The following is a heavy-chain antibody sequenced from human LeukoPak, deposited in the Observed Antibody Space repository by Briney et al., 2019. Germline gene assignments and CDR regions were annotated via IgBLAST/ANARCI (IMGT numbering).Heavy chain of an antibody. CDR3: ARRVWFGYFDY. V-gene: IGHV4-34*01. CDR1: GGSFSGYY. D-gene: IGHD3-10*01. CDR2: INHSGST. J-gene: IGHJ4*02. Sequence: SETLSLTCAVYGGSFSGYYWSWIRQPPVKGLAWIGEINHSGSTNYNPSLKSRVTISVDTSKNQFSLKLSSVTAADAAVYYCARRVWFGYFDYWGQGTLVTVSS.